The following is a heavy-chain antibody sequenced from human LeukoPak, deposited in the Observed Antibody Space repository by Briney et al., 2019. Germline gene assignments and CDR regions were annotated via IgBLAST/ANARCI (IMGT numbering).Heavy chain of an antibody. CDR2: ISYDGSNK. D-gene: IGHD3-3*01. V-gene: IGHV3-30-3*01. Sequence: PGGSLRLSCAASGFTFSSYAMHWVRQAPGKGLEWVAVISYDGSNKYYADSVKGRFTISRDNSKNTLYLQMNSLRAEDTAVYYCARAQGNYDFWSGENYDMDVWGKGTTVTVSS. CDR3: ARAQGNYDFWSGENYDMDV. J-gene: IGHJ6*03. CDR1: GFTFSSYA.